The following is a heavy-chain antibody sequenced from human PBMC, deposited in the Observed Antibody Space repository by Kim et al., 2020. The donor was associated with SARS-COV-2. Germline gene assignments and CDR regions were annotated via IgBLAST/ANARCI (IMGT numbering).Heavy chain of an antibody. CDR3: ARDSKAYYYGSGSEYYYYGMDV. V-gene: IGHV3-66*01. CDR2: IYSGGST. J-gene: IGHJ6*02. Sequence: GGSLRLSCAASGFTVSSNYMSWVRQAPGKGLEWVSVIYSGGSTYYADSVKGRFTISRDNSKNTLYLQMNSLRAEDTAVYYCARDSKAYYYGSGSEYYYYGMDVWGQGTTVTVSS. D-gene: IGHD3-10*01. CDR1: GFTVSSNY.